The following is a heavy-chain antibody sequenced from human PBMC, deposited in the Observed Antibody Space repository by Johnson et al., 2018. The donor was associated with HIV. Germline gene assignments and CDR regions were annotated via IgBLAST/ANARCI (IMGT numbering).Heavy chain of an antibody. CDR2: IYSGGST. V-gene: IGHV3-66*01. CDR3: ASGNIAARPVGAFDI. D-gene: IGHD6-6*01. Sequence: VQLVESGGGLVQPGGSLRLSCAASGFTFSSYAMHWVRQAPGKGLEWVAVIYSGGSTYYADSVKGRFTISRDNSKNTLYLQMNSLKAEDTAVYYCASGNIAARPVGAFDIWGQGTMVTVSS. CDR1: GFTFSSYA. J-gene: IGHJ3*02.